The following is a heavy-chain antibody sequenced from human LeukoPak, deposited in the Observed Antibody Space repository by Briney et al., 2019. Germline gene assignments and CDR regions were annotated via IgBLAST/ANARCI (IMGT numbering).Heavy chain of an antibody. V-gene: IGHV1-18*01. CDR1: GYTFTSYG. Sequence: AASVKVSCKASGYTFTSYGISWVRPAPGQGLAWMGWISAYNGNTNYAQKLQGRVTMTTDTSTSTAYMELRSLRSDDTAVYYCARGEGPTMVRGVIPAWYYGMDVWGQGTTVTVSS. J-gene: IGHJ6*02. CDR2: ISAYNGNT. CDR3: ARGEGPTMVRGVIPAWYYGMDV. D-gene: IGHD3-10*01.